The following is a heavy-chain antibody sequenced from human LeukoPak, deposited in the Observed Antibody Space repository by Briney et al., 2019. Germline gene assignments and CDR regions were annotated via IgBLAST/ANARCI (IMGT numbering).Heavy chain of an antibody. Sequence: PSETLSLTCTVSGGSISSYYWSWIRQPPGKGLEWIGYIYYSGGTNYNPSLKSRVTISVDTSKNQFSLKLSSVTAADTAVYYCARMLSGDAMAGHYYYYYMDVWGKGTTVTISS. CDR2: IYYSGGT. CDR3: ARMLSGDAMAGHYYYYYMDV. D-gene: IGHD4-17*01. V-gene: IGHV4-59*01. CDR1: GGSISSYY. J-gene: IGHJ6*03.